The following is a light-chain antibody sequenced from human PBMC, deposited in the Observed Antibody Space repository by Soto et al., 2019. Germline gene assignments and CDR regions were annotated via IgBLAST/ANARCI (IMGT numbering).Light chain of an antibody. CDR3: QQRGNWPPFT. CDR2: DTS. Sequence: ETVLTQSPATLSLSPGERATLSCRASQSVSNYLACYQQKPGQAPRLLIYDTSNRATGIPARFSGSGSGTDFPLTISSLEAEDFAVYYCQQRGNWPPFTFGPGTRVDIK. V-gene: IGKV3-11*01. CDR1: QSVSNY. J-gene: IGKJ3*01.